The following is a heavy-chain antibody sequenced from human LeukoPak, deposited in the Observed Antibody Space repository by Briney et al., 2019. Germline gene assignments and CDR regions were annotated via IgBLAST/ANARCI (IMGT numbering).Heavy chain of an antibody. D-gene: IGHD2-15*01. CDR3: ARYTPKALSGTSFDP. Sequence: SGGSLRLSCAASGFTVSSNYMSWVRQAPGKGLEWVSIIYSDGSPYYADSVKGRFTISRDNSKNTVYLQMNSLRAEDTAIYYCARYTPKALSGTSFDPWGQGTLVTVSS. V-gene: IGHV3-66*01. CDR2: IYSDGSP. CDR1: GFTVSSNY. J-gene: IGHJ5*02.